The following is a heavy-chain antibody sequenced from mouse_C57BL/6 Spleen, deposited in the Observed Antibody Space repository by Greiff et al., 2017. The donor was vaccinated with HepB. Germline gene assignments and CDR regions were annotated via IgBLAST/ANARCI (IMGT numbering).Heavy chain of an antibody. Sequence: QVQLQQSGAELVKPGASVKISCKASGYAFSSYWMNWVKQRPGKGLEWIGQIYPGDGDTNYNGKFKGKATLTADKSSSTAYMQLSSLTSEDSAVYFCARSPGTGGYFDVWGTGTTVTVSS. D-gene: IGHD4-1*01. V-gene: IGHV1-80*01. CDR3: ARSPGTGGYFDV. CDR2: IYPGDGDT. CDR1: GYAFSSYW. J-gene: IGHJ1*03.